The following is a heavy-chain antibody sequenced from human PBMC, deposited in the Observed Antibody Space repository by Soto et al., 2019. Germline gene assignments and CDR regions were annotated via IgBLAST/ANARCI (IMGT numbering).Heavy chain of an antibody. CDR3: AREDRYSGYDYFDY. CDR1: GFPLSTYP. D-gene: IGHD5-12*01. J-gene: IGHJ4*02. Sequence: PVGSLRLSCAASGFPLSTYPMNWVRQAPGRGLEWVSYISSSSNTVYYADSVKGRFTISRDNAKSSLYLQMNSLRDEDTAVYYCAREDRYSGYDYFDYWGQGALVTVSS. CDR2: ISSSSNTV. V-gene: IGHV3-48*02.